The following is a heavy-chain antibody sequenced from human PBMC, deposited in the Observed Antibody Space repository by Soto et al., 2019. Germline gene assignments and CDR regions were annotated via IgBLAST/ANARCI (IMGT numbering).Heavy chain of an antibody. J-gene: IGHJ4*02. CDR3: ARRMTPVTTLDY. Sequence: SETLSLTCTVSGGSISSGVYYWSWIRQPPGKGLEWIGYIYYSGSTYYNPSLKSRVTISVDRSKNQFSLKLSSVTAADTAVYYCARRMTPVTTLDYWGQGTLVTVSS. D-gene: IGHD4-17*01. CDR2: IYYSGST. CDR1: GGSISSGVYY. V-gene: IGHV4-30-4*01.